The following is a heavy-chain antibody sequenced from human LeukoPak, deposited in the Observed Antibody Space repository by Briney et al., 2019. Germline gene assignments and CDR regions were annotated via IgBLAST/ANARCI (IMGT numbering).Heavy chain of an antibody. CDR2: IYTSGST. J-gene: IGHJ3*02. V-gene: IGHV4-61*02. CDR1: GGSISSGSYY. CDR3: AREGSGSYYHDAFDI. Sequence: PSQTLSLTCTVSGGSISSGSYYWSWIRQPAGKGLEWIGRIYTSGSTNYNPSLKSRATISVDTSKNQFSLKLSSVTAADTAVYYCAREGSGSYYHDAFDIWGQGTMVTVSS. D-gene: IGHD1-26*01.